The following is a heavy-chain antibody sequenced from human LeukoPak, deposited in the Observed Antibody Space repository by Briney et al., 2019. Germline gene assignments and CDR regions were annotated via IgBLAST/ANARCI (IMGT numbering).Heavy chain of an antibody. CDR3: ARDPSMPNSSQTYSYYSPGMDV. CDR2: ISAYNGNT. J-gene: IGHJ6*04. Sequence: ASVTVSCKASGYTFTSYGISWVRQAPGQGLEWMGWISAYNGNTNYAQKLQGRVTMTTDTSTSTVYMELRSLTSDDPAVYYCARDPSMPNSSQTYSYYSPGMDVGGKGTTVPVPS. D-gene: IGHD6-13*01. V-gene: IGHV1-18*01. CDR1: GYTFTSYG.